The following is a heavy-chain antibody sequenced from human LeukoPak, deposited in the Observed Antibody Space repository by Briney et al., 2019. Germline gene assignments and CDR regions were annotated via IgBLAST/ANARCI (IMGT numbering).Heavy chain of an antibody. CDR1: GFTFSGYS. CDR3: ASPRGYDFWSGLHMDV. Sequence: GGSLRLSCAASGFTFSGYSMNWVRQAPGKGLEWVSYITTGSIIYYADSVKGRFTISRDNAKNSLYLQMNSLRAEDTAVYYCASPRGYDFWSGLHMDVWGQGTTVTVSS. D-gene: IGHD3-3*01. V-gene: IGHV3-48*01. J-gene: IGHJ6*02. CDR2: ITTGSII.